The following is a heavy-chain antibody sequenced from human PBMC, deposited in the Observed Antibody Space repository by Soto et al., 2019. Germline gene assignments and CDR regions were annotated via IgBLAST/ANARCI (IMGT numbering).Heavy chain of an antibody. CDR2: MNPNSGNT. V-gene: IGHV1-8*01. CDR3: AREPYSSGWQHPDDAFAI. Sequence: ASVKVSCKASGYTFTSYDINWVRQATGQGLEWMGWMNPNSGNTGYAQKFQGRVTMTRNTSISTAYMELSSLRSEDTAVYYCAREPYSSGWQHPDDAFAIWGQGTIVTVSS. D-gene: IGHD6-19*01. J-gene: IGHJ3*02. CDR1: GYTFTSYD.